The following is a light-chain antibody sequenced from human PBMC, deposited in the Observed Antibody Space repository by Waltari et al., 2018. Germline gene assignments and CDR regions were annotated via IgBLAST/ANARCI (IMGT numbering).Light chain of an antibody. Sequence: QSALTQPASVSGSPGQSITISCTGTSSDVGGYNSVSWYQQHPGKAPKLMIYEVSNRPSGCANRFSGSKSVNTASLTISGLQAEDEADYYCSSYTSSSTYVVFGGGTKLTVL. CDR1: SSDVGGYNS. CDR2: EVS. V-gene: IGLV2-14*01. CDR3: SSYTSSSTYVV. J-gene: IGLJ2*01.